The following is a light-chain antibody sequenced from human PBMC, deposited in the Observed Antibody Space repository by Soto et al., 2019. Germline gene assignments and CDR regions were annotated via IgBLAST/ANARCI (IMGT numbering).Light chain of an antibody. Sequence: DIQMTQFPSSLSASVGDRVTITCRSSQNINNFINWYQQKPGKAPKFLIYAASTLQSGVPSRFSGSGSGTEFTLTITSLQPEDFATYYCQETYSGPVTFGGGTKVEI. CDR2: AAS. V-gene: IGKV1-39*01. CDR3: QETYSGPVT. J-gene: IGKJ4*01. CDR1: QNINNF.